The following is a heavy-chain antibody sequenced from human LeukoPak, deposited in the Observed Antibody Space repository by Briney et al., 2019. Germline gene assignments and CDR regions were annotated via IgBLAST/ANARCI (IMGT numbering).Heavy chain of an antibody. J-gene: IGHJ3*02. CDR2: ISNSGNTI. V-gene: IGHV3-48*01. CDR1: GFTFNTYS. CDR3: AKDNEQQLGDAFDI. D-gene: IGHD6-13*01. Sequence: GGSLRLSCAASGFTFNTYSMNWVRQAPGKGLEWISYISNSGNTIYYADSVKGRFTISRDDAKNSLYLQMNSLRAEDTALYYCAKDNEQQLGDAFDIWGQGTMVTVSS.